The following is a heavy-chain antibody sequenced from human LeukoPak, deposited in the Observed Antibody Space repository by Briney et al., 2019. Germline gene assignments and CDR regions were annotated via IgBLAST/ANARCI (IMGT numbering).Heavy chain of an antibody. V-gene: IGHV4-59*12. Sequence: SETLSLTCTVSGGSISSYYWSWIRQPPGKGLEWIGYIYHSGSTNYNPSLKSRVTISVDTSKNQFSLKLSSVTAADTAVYYCAREGAIAAALDYWGQGTLVTVSS. J-gene: IGHJ4*02. CDR2: IYHSGST. CDR3: AREGAIAAALDY. D-gene: IGHD6-13*01. CDR1: GGSISSYY.